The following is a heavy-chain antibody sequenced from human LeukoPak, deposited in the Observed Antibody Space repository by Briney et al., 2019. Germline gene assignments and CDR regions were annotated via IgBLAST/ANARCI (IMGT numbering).Heavy chain of an antibody. J-gene: IGHJ5*02. D-gene: IGHD3-22*01. V-gene: IGHV4-31*03. CDR1: GGSISSGGYY. CDR2: IYYSGST. CDR3: ARGDFYHDSSGYYGDWFDP. Sequence: PSETLSLTCTVSGGSISSGGYYWSWIRQHPGKGLEWIGYIYYSGSTYYNPSLKSRITISVDTSKNQFSLKLSSVTAADTAVYYCARGDFYHDSSGYYGDWFDPWGQGTLVTVSS.